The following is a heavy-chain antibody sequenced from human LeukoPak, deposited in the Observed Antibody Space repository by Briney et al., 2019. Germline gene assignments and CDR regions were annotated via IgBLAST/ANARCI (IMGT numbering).Heavy chain of an antibody. V-gene: IGHV3-11*03. D-gene: IGHD4-17*01. CDR3: ASRNDYGSFEY. J-gene: IGHJ4*02. CDR2: ISSSNTYT. CDR1: GFSFSDYY. Sequence: GGSLRLSCAASGFSFSDYYMSWIRQVPGKGLEWVSYISSSNTYTKYADSVKGRFTISRDNAKNSLYLQMNSLRAEDTAVYYCASRNDYGSFEYWGQGTLVTVSS.